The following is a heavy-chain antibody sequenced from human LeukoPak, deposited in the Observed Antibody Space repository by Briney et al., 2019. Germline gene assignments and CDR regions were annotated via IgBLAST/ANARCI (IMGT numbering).Heavy chain of an antibody. Sequence: SETLSLTCAVDGGSFSVYDWTWVRQSPGKGLEWIGQINYGGDTNYNPSLKSRVTISVDTSKNQFSLKVTSVTAADTAVYYCARGLGWKVTPMGLFYMDVWGEGATVTVSS. J-gene: IGHJ6*03. D-gene: IGHD1-1*01. CDR3: ARGLGWKVTPMGLFYMDV. V-gene: IGHV4-34*01. CDR1: GGSFSVYD. CDR2: INYGGDT.